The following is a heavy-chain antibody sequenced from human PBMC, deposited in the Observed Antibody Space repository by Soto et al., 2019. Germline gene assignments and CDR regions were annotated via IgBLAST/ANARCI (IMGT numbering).Heavy chain of an antibody. Sequence: PPQTLSHPCDISGDSVSRNRASWNLIRQSPSRGLGWLGRTYYRSKWYNDYAVSVKSRITINPDTSKNQFSLQLNSVTPEDTAVYYCERGEWQLVRMGRGCYYCGMDVWGQGTTVTVS. CDR2: TYYRSKWYN. J-gene: IGHJ6*02. V-gene: IGHV6-1*01. CDR1: GDSVSRNRAS. D-gene: IGHD6-6*01. CDR3: ERGEWQLVRMGRGCYYCGMDV.